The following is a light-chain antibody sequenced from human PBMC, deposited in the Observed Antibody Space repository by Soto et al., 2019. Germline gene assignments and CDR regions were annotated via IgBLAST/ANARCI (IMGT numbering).Light chain of an antibody. V-gene: IGKV1-33*01. CDR2: DAS. Sequence: DIQMTQSPSSLSASVGDRVTITCQASQHISHYLNWYQQRPGKAPKLLIYDASNLETGVPSRFSGRGSGTHFTFTISSLQPEDIATYYCQKCDDVPLTFGGGTKVEIK. CDR3: QKCDDVPLT. J-gene: IGKJ4*01. CDR1: QHISHY.